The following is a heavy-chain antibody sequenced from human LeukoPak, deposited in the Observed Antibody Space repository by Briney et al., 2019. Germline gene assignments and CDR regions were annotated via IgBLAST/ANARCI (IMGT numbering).Heavy chain of an antibody. D-gene: IGHD3-10*01. V-gene: IGHV4-59*01. CDR3: ARVNGSGAFAP. CDR2: IYYSGST. Sequence: PSETLSLTCTVSGGSISSYYWSWIRQPPGKGLEWIGYIYYSGSTNYNPSLKSRVTISVDTSKNQFSLNLSSVTAADTAVYYCARVNGSGAFAPWGQGTLVTVSS. J-gene: IGHJ5*02. CDR1: GGSISSYY.